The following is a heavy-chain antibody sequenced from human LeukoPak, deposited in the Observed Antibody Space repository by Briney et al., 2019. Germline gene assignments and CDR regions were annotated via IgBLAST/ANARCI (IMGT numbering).Heavy chain of an antibody. CDR2: IRSKAYGGTA. J-gene: IGHJ4*02. Sequence: PGGSLRLSCTASGFTFGDHSVSWFRQAPGKGLEWVGFIRSKAYGGTAEYAASVKGRFTISRDDSKSVAYLQMDSLKTEDTAVYYCTREIRYFHWFQADYWGQRTLVTVSS. V-gene: IGHV3-49*03. CDR3: TREIRYFHWFQADY. CDR1: GFTFGDHS. D-gene: IGHD3-9*01.